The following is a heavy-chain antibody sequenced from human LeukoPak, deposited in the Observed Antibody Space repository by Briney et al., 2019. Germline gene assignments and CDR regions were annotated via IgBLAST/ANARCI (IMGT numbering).Heavy chain of an antibody. CDR3: ASLAVAGFDY. CDR1: GGSISSGGYS. V-gene: IGHV4-30-2*01. CDR2: IYHSGST. Sequence: SETLSLTCAVSGGSISSGGYSWSWIRQPPGKGLEWIGYIYHSGSTYYNPSPKSRVTISVDRSKNQFSLKLSSVTAADTAVYYCASLAVAGFDYWGQGTLVTVSS. D-gene: IGHD6-19*01. J-gene: IGHJ4*02.